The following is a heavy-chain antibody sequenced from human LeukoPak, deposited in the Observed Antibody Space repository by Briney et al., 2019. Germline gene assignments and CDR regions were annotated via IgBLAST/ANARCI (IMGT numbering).Heavy chain of an antibody. CDR3: ARDGGIRISVGLPGRFDP. J-gene: IGHJ5*02. D-gene: IGHD3-9*01. V-gene: IGHV1-18*01. Sequence: GASVKVSCKASGYAFTSYGISWVRQAPGQGLEWMGWISPYNGNTNYAQNLQGRLTMTTEKSTSTVYMELRSLRSDDTAVYYCARDGGIRISVGLPGRFDPWGQGTLVTVSP. CDR1: GYAFTSYG. CDR2: ISPYNGNT.